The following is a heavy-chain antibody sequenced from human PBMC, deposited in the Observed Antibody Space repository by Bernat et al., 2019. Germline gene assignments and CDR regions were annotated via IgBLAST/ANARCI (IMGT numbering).Heavy chain of an antibody. CDR1: GGSISSGGYY. D-gene: IGHD6-19*01. CDR3: ARWEYSSGWYDY. CDR2: IYYSGST. Sequence: QVQLQESGPGLVKPSQTLSLTCTVSGGSISSGGYYWSWIRQHPGKGLEWIGFIYYSGSTYYNPSLKSRVTISVDTSKNQFSLKLSSVTAADTAVYYCARWEYSSGWYDYWGQGTLVTVSS. J-gene: IGHJ4*02. V-gene: IGHV4-31*03.